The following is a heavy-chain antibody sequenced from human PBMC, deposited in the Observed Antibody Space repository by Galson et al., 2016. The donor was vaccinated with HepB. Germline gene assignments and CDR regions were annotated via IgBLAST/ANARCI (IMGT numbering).Heavy chain of an antibody. V-gene: IGHV1-18*01. Sequence: SVKVSCRASGYTLRGFGFSWVRQAPGQGLQWMGWISSDNGKRNYAQNLQGRVTMTTDTSTRTAYMELRSLSSDDTAVYYSGRVAPGVYWYFDLWGHGTLVTVSS. J-gene: IGHJ2*01. D-gene: IGHD3-10*01. CDR3: GRVAPGVYWYFDL. CDR1: GYTLRGFG. CDR2: ISSDNGKR.